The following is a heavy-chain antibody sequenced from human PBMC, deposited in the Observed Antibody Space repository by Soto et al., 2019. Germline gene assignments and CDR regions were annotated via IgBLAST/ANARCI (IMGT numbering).Heavy chain of an antibody. V-gene: IGHV5-10-1*01. CDR3: ASYTAMVTSLDY. CDR2: IDPSDSYT. J-gene: IGHJ4*02. D-gene: IGHD5-18*01. CDR1: GYSFTSYW. Sequence: LGESLKISCKGSGYSFTSYWISWVRQMPGKGLEWMGRIDPSDSYTNYSPSFQGHVTISADKSISTAYLQWSSLKASDTAMYYCASYTAMVTSLDYWGQGTLVTVSS.